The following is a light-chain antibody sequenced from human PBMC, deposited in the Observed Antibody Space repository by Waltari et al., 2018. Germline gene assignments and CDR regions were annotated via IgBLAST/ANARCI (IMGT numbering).Light chain of an antibody. Sequence: QAGLTQPPSVSKGLRQTATLTCIGNTKYIADEGAYWLQQHQGHPPKVLSYRNTHRPSGISERFSASRSGNTASLTISGLQPEDEADYYCSAWDGSLNTWLFGGGTKLTVL. J-gene: IGLJ2*01. CDR2: RNT. CDR1: TKYIADEG. CDR3: SAWDGSLNTWL. V-gene: IGLV10-54*04.